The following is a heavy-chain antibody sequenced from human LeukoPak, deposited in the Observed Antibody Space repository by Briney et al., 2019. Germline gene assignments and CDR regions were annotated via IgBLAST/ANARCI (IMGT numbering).Heavy chain of an antibody. CDR2: ISGSGAST. V-gene: IGHV3-23*01. CDR3: ARDSVAATPTYYFNY. J-gene: IGHJ4*02. Sequence: GGSLRLSCAASGFTFSSYAMSWVRQAPGKGLEWVSAISGSGASTYYADSVKGRFTISRDNSKNTLYLQMNSLRAEDTAVYYCARDSVAATPTYYFNYWGQGTLVIVSS. CDR1: GFTFSSYA. D-gene: IGHD2-15*01.